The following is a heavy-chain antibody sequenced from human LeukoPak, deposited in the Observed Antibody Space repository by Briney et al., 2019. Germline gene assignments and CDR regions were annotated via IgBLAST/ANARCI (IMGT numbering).Heavy chain of an antibody. J-gene: IGHJ4*02. V-gene: IGHV4-59*08. CDR2: IYYSGST. CDR1: GGSISSYY. D-gene: IGHD4-17*01. Sequence: SETLSLTCTVSGGSISSYYWSWIRQPPGKGLERIGYIYYSGSTNYNPSLKSRVTISVDTSKNQFSLKLSSVTAADTAVYYCARHEGSYGDYYYFDYWGQGTLVTVSS. CDR3: ARHEGSYGDYYYFDY.